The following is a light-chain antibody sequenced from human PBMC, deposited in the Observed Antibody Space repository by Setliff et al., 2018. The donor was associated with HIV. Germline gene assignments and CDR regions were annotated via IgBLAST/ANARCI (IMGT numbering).Light chain of an antibody. CDR1: SIDVGGYNY. V-gene: IGLV2-14*01. Sequence: QSALAQPASVSGSPGQSITIPCTGTSIDVGGYNYVSWYQQHPGKAPRLIIYGVMNRPSGVSNRFSGSKSGDTASLTISGLQAEDEADYYCSSYAITNTLPFGTGTKVTVL. J-gene: IGLJ1*01. CDR3: SSYAITNTLP. CDR2: GVM.